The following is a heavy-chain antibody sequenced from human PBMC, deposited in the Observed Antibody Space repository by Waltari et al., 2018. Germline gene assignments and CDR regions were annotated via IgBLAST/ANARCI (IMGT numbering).Heavy chain of an antibody. V-gene: IGHV4-39*01. CDR2: IYYSGGP. J-gene: IGHJ4*02. CDR3: ASTVYYDSSGWTYYFDY. Sequence: QLQLQESGPGLVKPSETLSLTCTVSGGSISSSSYYWGWIRQPPGKGLGWIGSIYYSGGPSYNPSLKSRVTISVETSKNQFSLKLSSVTAADTAVYYWASTVYYDSSGWTYYFDYWGQGTLVTVSS. CDR1: GGSISSSSYY. D-gene: IGHD3-22*01.